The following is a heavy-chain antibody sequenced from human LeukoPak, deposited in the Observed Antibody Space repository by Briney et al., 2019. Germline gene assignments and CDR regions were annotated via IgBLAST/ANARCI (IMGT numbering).Heavy chain of an antibody. D-gene: IGHD3-22*01. V-gene: IGHV1-2*02. CDR3: ASSITMIVVVTPAPNFDY. CDR2: INPNSGGT. CDR1: GYTFTGYY. J-gene: IGHJ4*02. Sequence: GASVKVSCKASGYTFTGYYTHWVRQAPGQGLEWMGWINPNSGGTNYAQKFQGRVTMTRDTSISTAYMELSRLRSDDTAVYYCASSITMIVVVTPAPNFDYWGQGTLVTVSS.